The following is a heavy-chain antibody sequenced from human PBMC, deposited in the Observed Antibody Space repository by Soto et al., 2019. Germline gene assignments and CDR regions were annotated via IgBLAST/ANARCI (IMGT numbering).Heavy chain of an antibody. J-gene: IGHJ4*02. CDR3: ADADSC. CDR1: GFTFSTFD. Sequence: PGGSLRLSCAGSGFTFSTFDIHWVRQAPGKGLEWAASINTDGSGTYYLDSVKGRFTISRDNPKNSLYLQMNSLRVEDTAVYYCADADSCWGQGTLVTVSS. D-gene: IGHD2-15*01. CDR2: INTDGSGT. V-gene: IGHV3-7*01.